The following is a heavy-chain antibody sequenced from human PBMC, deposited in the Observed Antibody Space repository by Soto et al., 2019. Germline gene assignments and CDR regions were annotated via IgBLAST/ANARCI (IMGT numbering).Heavy chain of an antibody. V-gene: IGHV4-34*01. CDR3: ARMARNSSSCRYFDR. CDR2: INHSGRT. D-gene: IGHD6-13*01. J-gene: IGHJ2*01. Sequence: QVQLQQWGAGLLKPSETLSLPCAVYGWSFSGYYWSWIRQPPGKGLEGIGEINHSGRTNYNPSLKSRVTTTVNTSKNQLARKRSSVTAADTAVYYCARMARNSSSCRYFDRWGRGTLVTVSS. CDR1: GWSFSGYY.